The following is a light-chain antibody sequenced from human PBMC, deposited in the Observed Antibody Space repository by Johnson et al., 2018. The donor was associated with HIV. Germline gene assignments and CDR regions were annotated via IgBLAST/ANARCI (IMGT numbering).Light chain of an antibody. J-gene: IGLJ1*01. CDR3: GVWDASLSPHYV. Sequence: QSVLTQPPSVSVAPGQKVTISCSGSTSNIGKSYVSWYQQLPGTAPKLLIFENDKRPSGIPDRFSGSKSGASATLGITGLQTGDEADYYCGVWDASLSPHYVFGTGTTITVL. CDR1: TSNIGKSY. CDR2: END. V-gene: IGLV1-51*02.